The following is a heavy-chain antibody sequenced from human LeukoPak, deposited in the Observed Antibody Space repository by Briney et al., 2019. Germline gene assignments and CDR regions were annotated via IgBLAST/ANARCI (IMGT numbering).Heavy chain of an antibody. D-gene: IGHD3-10*01. CDR3: ARDYYGSGSYYNGYFQH. Sequence: ASVKVSCKASGYTFTGYYMHWVRQAPGQGREWMGRINPNSGGTNYAQKFQGRVTMTRDTSISTAYMELSRLRSDDTAVYYCARDYYGSGSYYNGYFQHWGQGTLVTVSS. V-gene: IGHV1-2*06. CDR2: INPNSGGT. CDR1: GYTFTGYY. J-gene: IGHJ1*01.